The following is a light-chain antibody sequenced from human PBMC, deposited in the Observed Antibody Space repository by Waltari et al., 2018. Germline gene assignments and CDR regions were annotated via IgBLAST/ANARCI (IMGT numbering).Light chain of an antibody. Sequence: SYELTQPPSVSVSPGQTATITCSGERLGNQFVCWYQQKAGQAPLLVIYQDEKRSPDISWHFSGSNSGNTSTLIISETQATDEADYFCQAWVGSNVVFGGGTKLTVL. J-gene: IGLJ2*01. V-gene: IGLV3-1*01. CDR3: QAWVGSNVV. CDR1: RLGNQF. CDR2: QDE.